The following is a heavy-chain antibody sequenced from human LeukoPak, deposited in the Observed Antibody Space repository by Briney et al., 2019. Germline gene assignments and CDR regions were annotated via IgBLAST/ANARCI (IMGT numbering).Heavy chain of an antibody. CDR2: INAGNGNT. CDR3: ARTSPPIGGMDV. V-gene: IGHV1-3*01. Sequence: ASVKVSCKASGYTSTSYAMHWVRQAPGQRLEWMGWINAGNGNTKYSQKFQGRVTITRDTSASTAYMELSSLRSEDTAVYYCARTSPPIGGMDVWGQGTTVTASS. J-gene: IGHJ6*02. CDR1: GYTSTSYA.